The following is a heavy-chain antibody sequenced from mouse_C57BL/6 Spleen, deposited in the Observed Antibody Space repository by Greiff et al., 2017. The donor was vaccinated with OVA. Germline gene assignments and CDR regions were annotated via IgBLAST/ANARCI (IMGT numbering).Heavy chain of an antibody. J-gene: IGHJ1*03. CDR1: GFTFSSYG. V-gene: IGHV5-6*01. D-gene: IGHD4-1*02. Sequence: EVQLKESGGDLVKPGGSLKLSCAASGFTFSSYGMSWVRQTPDKRLEWVATISSGGSYTYYPDSVKGRFTISRDNAKNTLYLQMSSLKSEDTAMYYCARPPTGTRWYFDVWGTGTTVTVSS. CDR2: ISSGGSYT. CDR3: ARPPTGTRWYFDV.